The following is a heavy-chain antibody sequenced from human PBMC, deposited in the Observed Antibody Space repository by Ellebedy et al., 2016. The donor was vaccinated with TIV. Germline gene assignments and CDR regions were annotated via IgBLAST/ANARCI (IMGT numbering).Heavy chain of an antibody. V-gene: IGHV4-34*01. J-gene: IGHJ4*02. CDR3: ASSGYCSSTSCTPDY. Sequence: SETLSLXCAVYGGSFSGYYWSWIRQPPGKGLEWIGEINHSGSTNYNPSLKSRVTISVDTSKNQFSLKLSSVTAADTAVYYCASSGYCSSTSCTPDYWGQGTLVTVSS. D-gene: IGHD2-2*01. CDR1: GGSFSGYY. CDR2: INHSGST.